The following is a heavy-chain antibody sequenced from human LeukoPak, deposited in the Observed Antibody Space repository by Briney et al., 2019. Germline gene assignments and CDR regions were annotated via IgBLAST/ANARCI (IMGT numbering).Heavy chain of an antibody. J-gene: IGHJ4*02. Sequence: GGSLRLSCAASGFTFSSYSMNWVRQAPGKGLEWVSGISGSGDSTYYADSVKGRFTISRDNSRNTLYQQMSSLRAEDTAVYYCAKWSGFGDDWGQGTLVTVSS. D-gene: IGHD3-10*01. CDR3: AKWSGFGDD. V-gene: IGHV3-23*01. CDR2: ISGSGDST. CDR1: GFTFSSYS.